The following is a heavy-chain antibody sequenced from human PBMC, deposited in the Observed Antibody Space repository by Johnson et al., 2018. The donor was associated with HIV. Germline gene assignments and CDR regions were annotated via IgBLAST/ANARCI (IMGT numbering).Heavy chain of an antibody. CDR3: ARDRRYYGSGSYGGAFDI. Sequence: QVQLVESGGGVAQPGGSLRLSCVASGFTFSSYGMHWVRQAPGKGLEWVAFIRNDGSKKYYADSVKGRFTISRDNAKNTLYLQMNSLRAEDTALYYCARDRRYYGSGSYGGAFDIWGQGTVVTVSS. D-gene: IGHD3-10*01. J-gene: IGHJ3*02. CDR2: IRNDGSKK. V-gene: IGHV3-30*02. CDR1: GFTFSSYG.